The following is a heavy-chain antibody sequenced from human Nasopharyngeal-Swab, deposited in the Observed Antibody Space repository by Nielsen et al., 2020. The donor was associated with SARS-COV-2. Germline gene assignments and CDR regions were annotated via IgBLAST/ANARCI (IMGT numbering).Heavy chain of an antibody. J-gene: IGHJ6*03. Sequence: GASLQISCAASGFPFSIYWMTWVRQAPGRGLEWVSNMNEDGSEKNYVDSVKGRFTISRDNAKNLLYLQMNSLRAEDTAVYYCAREKDFWGGSHYFYMDVWGKGTTVTVSS. CDR2: MNEDGSEK. D-gene: IGHD3-3*01. V-gene: IGHV3-7*05. CDR1: GFPFSIYW. CDR3: AREKDFWGGSHYFYMDV.